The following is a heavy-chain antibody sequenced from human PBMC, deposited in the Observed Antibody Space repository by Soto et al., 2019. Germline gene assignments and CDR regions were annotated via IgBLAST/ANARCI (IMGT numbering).Heavy chain of an antibody. CDR1: GFSFSNSG. D-gene: IGHD1-1*01. CDR2: ISGNGRNT. Sequence: GGSLRLSCVTSGFSFSNSGMSWFRQAPGKGLDWVSGISGNGRNTYYTDSVKGRFLVSRDNSGNTLFLQMNSLRAEDTAIYFCAKNGLSNSPSAIDSWGQGTLVTVSS. J-gene: IGHJ4*02. V-gene: IGHV3-23*01. CDR3: AKNGLSNSPSAIDS.